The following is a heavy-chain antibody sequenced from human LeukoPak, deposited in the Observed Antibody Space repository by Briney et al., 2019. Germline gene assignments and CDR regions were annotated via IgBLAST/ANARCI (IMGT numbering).Heavy chain of an antibody. J-gene: IGHJ6*03. CDR1: GYTFTGYY. D-gene: IGHD6-13*01. CDR2: INPNSGGT. CDR3: ARDGGIAAAGYYYMDV. Sequence: ASVKVSCKASGYTFTGYYMHWVRQAPGQGLEWMGWINPNSGGTNYAQKFQGRVTMTRDTSISTAYMELSSLRSEDTAVYYCARDGGIAAAGYYYMDVWGKGTTVTVSS. V-gene: IGHV1-2*02.